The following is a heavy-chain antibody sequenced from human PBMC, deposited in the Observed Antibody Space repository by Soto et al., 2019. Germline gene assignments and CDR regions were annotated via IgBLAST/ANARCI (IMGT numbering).Heavy chain of an antibody. Sequence: QVQLVEPGGGVVQPGRSLRLSCAASGFTFSSYAMHWVRQAPGKGLEWVAVISYDGSNKYYADSVKGRFTISRDNSKNTLDLQMNSLRAEDTAVYYCAREDDYYYYYGMDVWGQGTTVTVSS. V-gene: IGHV3-30-3*01. CDR3: AREDDYYYYYGMDV. CDR2: ISYDGSNK. J-gene: IGHJ6*02. CDR1: GFTFSSYA.